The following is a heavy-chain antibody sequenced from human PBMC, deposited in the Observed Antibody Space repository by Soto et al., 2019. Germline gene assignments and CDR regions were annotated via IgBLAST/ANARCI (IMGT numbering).Heavy chain of an antibody. Sequence: QVQLQESGPGLVKPSQTLSLTCTVSGGSIRGGDYYLNWIRQFPGKGLEWIGSIYRSERNEYNPSLQRRNANSADTSNNVFFLRPTSGTAADTATYYWASRIGLSGIGYDGYDLWGQGTLVIVSS. CDR2: IYRSERN. CDR1: GGSIRGGDYY. V-gene: IGHV4-31*03. J-gene: IGHJ3*01. D-gene: IGHD1-1*01. CDR3: ASRIGLSGIGYDGYDL.